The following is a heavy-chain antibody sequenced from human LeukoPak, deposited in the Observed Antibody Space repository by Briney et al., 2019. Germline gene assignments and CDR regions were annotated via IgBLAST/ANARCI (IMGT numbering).Heavy chain of an antibody. CDR2: IGTAGDT. V-gene: IGHV3-13*01. CDR3: ARATSGLDV. Sequence: PGGSLRLSCAASGFTVSSYDMHWVRQGTGKGLEWVSVIGTAGDTYYLGSVKGRFTISRENGKNSLYLQMNSLRAGDTAVYYRARATSGLDVWGQGTTVTVSS. J-gene: IGHJ6*02. CDR1: GFTVSSYD.